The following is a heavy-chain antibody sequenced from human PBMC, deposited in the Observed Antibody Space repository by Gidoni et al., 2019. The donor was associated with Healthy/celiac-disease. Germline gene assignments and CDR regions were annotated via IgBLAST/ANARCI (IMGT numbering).Heavy chain of an antibody. CDR1: GFTFSCYG. J-gene: IGHJ4*02. Sequence: QVPLVESGGGVVQPGRSLRLSCAASGFTFSCYGMHWVRQAPGKGLEWVAVIWSDGSNKSYADSVKGRFTISRDNSKNTLYLQMNSLRAEDTAVYYGARDGMIVEFLYDYWGQGTLVTVSS. D-gene: IGHD3-22*01. CDR3: ARDGMIVEFLYDY. V-gene: IGHV3-33*01. CDR2: IWSDGSNK.